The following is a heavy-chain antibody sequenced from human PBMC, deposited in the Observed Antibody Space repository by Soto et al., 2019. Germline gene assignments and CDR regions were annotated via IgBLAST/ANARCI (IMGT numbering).Heavy chain of an antibody. CDR3: AKSQSSLYYMDV. J-gene: IGHJ6*03. CDR1: GFIFSNYA. Sequence: GVSLRLSFVGSGFIFSNYAMAWVRQAPGKGLEWVSGFGGSGGTYYADSVKGRYTISRDNSKNTLYLQMNSLRVEDTAVYYCAKSQSSLYYMDVWGKGTAVTVSS. V-gene: IGHV3-23*01. CDR2: FGGSGGT.